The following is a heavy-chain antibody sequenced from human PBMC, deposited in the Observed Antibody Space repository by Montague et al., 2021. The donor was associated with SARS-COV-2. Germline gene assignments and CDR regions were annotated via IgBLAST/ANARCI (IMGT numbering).Heavy chain of an antibody. CDR2: ISSSGGHT. V-gene: IGHV3-23*01. J-gene: IGHJ2*01. D-gene: IGHD4-23*01. CDR1: GFTFSSYP. CDR3: AKDRGGNSDWYFDL. Sequence: SLRLSCAASGFTFSSYPMSWVRQAPVKGLEWVSRISSSGGHTYYXDSVKGRSTIPRDNSKNTLYLQMNSLGAEDTAVYYCAKDRGGNSDWYFDLWGRGTLVIGSS.